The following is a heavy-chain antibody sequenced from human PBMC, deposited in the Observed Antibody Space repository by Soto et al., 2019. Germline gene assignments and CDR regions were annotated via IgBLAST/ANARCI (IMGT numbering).Heavy chain of an antibody. J-gene: IGHJ5*02. V-gene: IGHV1-18*01. D-gene: IGHD2-15*01. CDR1: GYTFTNYG. Sequence: ASVKVSCKASGYTFTNYGFTWVRQAPGQGLEWMGWISPSNGNTNYAQKFRGRVTMTTDISTSTVYMELTSLGSDDTAVYYCARVVVVEVNWFDPWGQGTLVPVAS. CDR3: ARVVVVEVNWFDP. CDR2: ISPSNGNT.